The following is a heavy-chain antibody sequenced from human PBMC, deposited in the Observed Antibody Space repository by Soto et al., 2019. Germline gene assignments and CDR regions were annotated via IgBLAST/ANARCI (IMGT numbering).Heavy chain of an antibody. J-gene: IGHJ4*02. D-gene: IGHD6-13*01. CDR1: GFTFSSYG. Sequence: PGGSLRLSCAASGFTFSSYGMHWVRQAPGKGLEWVAVISYDGSNKYYADSVKGRFTISRDNSKNTLYLQMNSLRAEDTAVYYCAKDTSPYSSSWGPDYWGQGTLVTVSS. V-gene: IGHV3-30*18. CDR3: AKDTSPYSSSWGPDY. CDR2: ISYDGSNK.